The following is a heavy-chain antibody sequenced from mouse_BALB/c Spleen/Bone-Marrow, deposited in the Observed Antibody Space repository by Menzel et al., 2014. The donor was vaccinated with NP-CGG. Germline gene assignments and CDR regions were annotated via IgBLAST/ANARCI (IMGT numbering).Heavy chain of an antibody. CDR3: ARDGNYYATDY. D-gene: IGHD2-1*01. J-gene: IGHJ4*01. CDR1: GFTFSDYY. Sequence: EVQVVESGGGLVKPGGSLKLSCAASGFTFSDYYMYWVRQTPEKRLEWVATISDGGSYTYYPDSVKGRFTISRDNAKNNLYLQMSSLKSEDTAMYYCARDGNYYATDYWGQGTSVTVSS. V-gene: IGHV5-4*02. CDR2: ISDGGSYT.